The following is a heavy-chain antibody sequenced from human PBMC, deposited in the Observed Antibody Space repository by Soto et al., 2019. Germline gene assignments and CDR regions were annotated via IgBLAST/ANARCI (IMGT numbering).Heavy chain of an antibody. CDR3: GRGGWSSSGGIAAS. D-gene: IGHD6-13*01. J-gene: IGHJ5*02. CDR1: GFTFSDYY. CDR2: ISSSGASI. V-gene: IGHV3-11*01. Sequence: GGSLRLSCAASGFTFSDYYMSWIRQAPGKGLGWVSYISSSGASIYYADSVKGRFTISRDDAENSLSLQMNSLRAEDTAVYYCGRGGWSSSGGIAASWGQGTLVTVSS.